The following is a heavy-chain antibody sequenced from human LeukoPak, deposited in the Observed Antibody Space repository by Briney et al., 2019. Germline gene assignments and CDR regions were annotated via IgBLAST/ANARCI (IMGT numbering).Heavy chain of an antibody. CDR3: ARERGGKIVVVITD. CDR2: IYTNGST. CDR1: GGSISSYY. Sequence: SETLSLTCTVSGGSISSYYWSWIRQPAGKGLEWIGRIYTNGSTNYNPSLKSRVTISVDKSKNQFSLKLSSVTAADTAVYYCARERGGKIVVVITDWGQGTLVTVSS. D-gene: IGHD3-22*01. V-gene: IGHV4-4*07. J-gene: IGHJ4*02.